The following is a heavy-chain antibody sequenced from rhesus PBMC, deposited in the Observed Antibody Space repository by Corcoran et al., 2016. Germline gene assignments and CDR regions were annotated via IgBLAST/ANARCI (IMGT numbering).Heavy chain of an antibody. Sequence: QVQLQESGPGLVKPSETLSLTCAVSGGSISDDSYWSWLRQPPGNGLEWIGYIFGSGGATNDSPSLINLVSISIDTSKHQFSLMLTSVTAADTAVYYCASHGGTYTVRFDVWGAGVLVSVSS. D-gene: IGHD1-44*01. V-gene: IGHV4-106*01. CDR3: ASHGGTYTVRFDV. J-gene: IGHJ5-1*01. CDR2: IFGSGGAT. CDR1: GGSISDDSY.